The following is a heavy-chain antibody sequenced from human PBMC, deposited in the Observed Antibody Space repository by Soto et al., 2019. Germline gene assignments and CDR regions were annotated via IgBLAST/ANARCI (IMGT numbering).Heavy chain of an antibody. J-gene: IGHJ6*02. CDR3: ARHISNFRYYYYAMDV. V-gene: IGHV1-69*06. CDR2: IIPIFGTA. CDR1: GGTFSSYA. Sequence: SVKVSCKASGGTFSSYAISWVRQAPGQGLEWMGGIIPIFGTANYAQKFQGRVTITADKSTSTAYLQWNTLKASDTAMYYCARHISNFRYYYYAMDVWGQGTTVTVSS. D-gene: IGHD4-4*01.